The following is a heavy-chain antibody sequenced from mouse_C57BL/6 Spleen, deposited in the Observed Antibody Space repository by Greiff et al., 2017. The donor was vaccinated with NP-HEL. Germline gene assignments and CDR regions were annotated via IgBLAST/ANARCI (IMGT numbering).Heavy chain of an antibody. D-gene: IGHD2-2*01. V-gene: IGHV1-50*01. CDR3: ARGYAIGPCYYYAMDY. J-gene: IGHJ4*01. CDR1: GYTFTSYW. CDR2: IDPSDSYT. Sequence: QVQLQQPGAELVKPGASVKLSCKASGYTFTSYWMQWVKQRPGQGLEWIGAIDPSDSYTNYNQKFKGKATLTVDTSSSTAYMQLSSLTSEDSAVYYCARGYAIGPCYYYAMDYWGQGTSVTVSS.